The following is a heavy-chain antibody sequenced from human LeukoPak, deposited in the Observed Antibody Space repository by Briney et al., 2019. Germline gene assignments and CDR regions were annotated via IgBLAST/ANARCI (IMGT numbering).Heavy chain of an antibody. D-gene: IGHD6-13*01. J-gene: IGHJ5*02. CDR2: IYYSGST. CDR3: ARGVNWIDP. Sequence: SETLSLTCTVSGGSISSSSYYWGWIRQPPGKGLEWIGSIYYSGSTYYNPSLKSRVTISIDTSKNQFSLKLSSVTAADTAVYYCARGVNWIDPWGQGTLVTVSS. CDR1: GGSISSSSYY. V-gene: IGHV4-39*07.